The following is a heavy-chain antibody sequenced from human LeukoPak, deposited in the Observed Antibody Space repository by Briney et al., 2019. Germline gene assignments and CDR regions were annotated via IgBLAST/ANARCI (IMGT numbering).Heavy chain of an antibody. D-gene: IGHD4-23*01. CDR1: GYTFTVYY. Sequence: ASVKVSCKVSGYTFTVYYMHWVRQAPGQGLEWLGWINPNSGGTNYAQNFQGRVTMARDTSISTAYMELSRLRSDDTAVYYCARDQGHGGNSWDYWGQGTLVTVSS. V-gene: IGHV1-2*02. J-gene: IGHJ4*02. CDR3: ARDQGHGGNSWDY. CDR2: INPNSGGT.